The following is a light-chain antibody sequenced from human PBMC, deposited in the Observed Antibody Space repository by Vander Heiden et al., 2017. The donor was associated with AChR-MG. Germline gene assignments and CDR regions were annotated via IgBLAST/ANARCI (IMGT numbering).Light chain of an antibody. J-gene: IGKJ4*01. V-gene: IGKV3-11*01. CDR2: DAS. CDR1: QSVSNY. CDR3: QQRSNWPPLT. Sequence: EIVLTQSPATLSLSPGERATLSCRASQSVSNYLTWYQQNPGQAPRLLIYDASKRAIGIPARFSGSGSGTDFTLTISSLEPEDSAVYHCQQRSNWPPLTFGGGTKVEIK.